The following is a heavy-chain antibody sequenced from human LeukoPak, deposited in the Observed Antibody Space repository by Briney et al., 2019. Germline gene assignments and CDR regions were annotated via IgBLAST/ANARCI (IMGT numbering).Heavy chain of an antibody. Sequence: PGGSLRLSCAASGFTFSSYAMHWVRQAPGKGLEWVAVISYDGSNKYYADSVKGRFTISRDNSKNTLYLQMNSLRAEDTAVYYCARNEQWLVWIDAFDIWGQGTMVTVSS. D-gene: IGHD6-19*01. CDR3: ARNEQWLVWIDAFDI. J-gene: IGHJ3*02. CDR2: ISYDGSNK. V-gene: IGHV3-30-3*01. CDR1: GFTFSSYA.